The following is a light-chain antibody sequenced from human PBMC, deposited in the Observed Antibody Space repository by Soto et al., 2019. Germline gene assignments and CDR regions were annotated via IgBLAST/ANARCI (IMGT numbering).Light chain of an antibody. Sequence: IQMTQSPSTLSASVGDRVAITCRASQSIGIWLAWYQKKPGKAPRFLIYKASTLQTGVPSRFSGSGSGTEFTLTISSLQPDDFATYYCQQYNDHSWTFGQGTKVEIK. V-gene: IGKV1-5*03. CDR1: QSIGIW. J-gene: IGKJ1*01. CDR2: KAS. CDR3: QQYNDHSWT.